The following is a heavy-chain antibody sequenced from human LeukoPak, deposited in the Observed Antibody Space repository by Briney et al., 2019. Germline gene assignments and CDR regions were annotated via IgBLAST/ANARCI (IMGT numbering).Heavy chain of an antibody. D-gene: IGHD4-11*01. Sequence: ASVKVSCKASGYTFSDYYMHWVRQAPGQGLEWMGWINPNSGGTNYAQKLQGRVTMTRDTSISTAYMELSRLRSDDTAVYYCAREGGALTTNYYYGLDVWGQGTTVTVSS. V-gene: IGHV1-2*02. CDR3: AREGGALTTNYYYGLDV. J-gene: IGHJ6*02. CDR2: INPNSGGT. CDR1: GYTFSDYY.